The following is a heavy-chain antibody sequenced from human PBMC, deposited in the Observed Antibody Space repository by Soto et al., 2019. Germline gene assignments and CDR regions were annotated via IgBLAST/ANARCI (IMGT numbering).Heavy chain of an antibody. CDR2: INHSGST. J-gene: IGHJ4*02. CDR3: AKGKHPDY. Sequence: KPSETLSLTCTVYGGSFSGYYWSWIRQPPGKGLEWIGEINHSGSTNYNPSLKSRVTISVDTSKNQFSLKLSSVTAADTAVYYCAKGKHPDYWGQGTLVTVSS. V-gene: IGHV4-34*01. CDR1: GGSFSGYY.